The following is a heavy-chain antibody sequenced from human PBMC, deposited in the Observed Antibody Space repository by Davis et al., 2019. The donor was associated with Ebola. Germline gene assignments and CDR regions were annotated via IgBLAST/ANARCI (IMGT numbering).Heavy chain of an antibody. CDR3: ARRIGGYCSSTSCYGGNWFDP. CDR1: GGSISSSSYY. CDR2: IYYSGST. V-gene: IGHV4-39*01. D-gene: IGHD2-2*01. Sequence: MPGGSLRLSCTVSGGSISSSSYYWGWIRQPPGKGLEWIGSIYYSGSTYYNPSLKSRVTISVDTSKNQFSLKLSSVTAADTAVYYCARRIGGYCSSTSCYGGNWFDPWGQGTLVTVSS. J-gene: IGHJ5*02.